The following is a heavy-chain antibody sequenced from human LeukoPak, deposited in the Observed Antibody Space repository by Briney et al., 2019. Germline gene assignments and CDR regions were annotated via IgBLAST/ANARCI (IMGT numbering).Heavy chain of an antibody. V-gene: IGHV1-18*01. CDR2: INAYNGDT. CDR3: AKKDGAGGNSRGPFDY. J-gene: IGHJ4*02. CDR1: NYTFTSYG. D-gene: IGHD4-23*01. Sequence: ASVKVSCKASNYTFTSYGISWVRQAPGQGLEWMAWINAYNGDTNYAQKFQGRVTLTTDTSTSTAYMELRSLRSDDTAVYYCAKKDGAGGNSRGPFDYWGQGTLVTVSS.